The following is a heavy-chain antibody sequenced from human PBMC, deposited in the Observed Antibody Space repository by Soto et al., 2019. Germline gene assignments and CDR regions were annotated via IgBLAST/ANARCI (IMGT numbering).Heavy chain of an antibody. CDR2: INSGSTTI. V-gene: IGHV3-48*02. J-gene: IGHJ4*02. CDR1: GASISIYS. CDR3: APDYGDKYSFDS. Sequence: GGSLRLSCAVSGASISIYSMYWIRQAPGKGLEWVSYINSGSTTIHYADSVRGRFTVSRDNAQNSLYLQMNSLRDEDTALYYCAPDYGDKYSFDSWGQGTLVTVSS. D-gene: IGHD4-17*01.